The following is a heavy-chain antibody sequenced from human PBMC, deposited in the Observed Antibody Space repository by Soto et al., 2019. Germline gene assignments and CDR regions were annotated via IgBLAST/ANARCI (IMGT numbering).Heavy chain of an antibody. D-gene: IGHD7-27*01. V-gene: IGHV3-7*01. CDR2: IKQDGSEK. Sequence: GGSLRLSCAASGFTFSSYWMSWVRQAPGKGLEWVANIKQDGSEKYYVDSVKGRFTISRDNAKNSLYLQMNSLRAEDTAVYYCARENLNLFWTLTPWGQGTLVTVSS. CDR1: GFTFSSYW. J-gene: IGHJ5*02. CDR3: ARENLNLFWTLTP.